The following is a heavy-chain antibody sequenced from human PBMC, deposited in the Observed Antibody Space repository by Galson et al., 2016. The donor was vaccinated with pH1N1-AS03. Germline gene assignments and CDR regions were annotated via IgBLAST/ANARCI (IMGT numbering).Heavy chain of an antibody. CDR2: ISPDGSKI. J-gene: IGHJ6*02. CDR1: GFTFSSFG. CDR3: TKDLPTRYGMDV. Sequence: CAASGFTFSSFGLHWVRQAPGKGLDWVAHISPDGSKIYYADSVRGRFTISRDNFKSTLYLQLNSLRGEDTAVNYCTKDLPTRYGMDVWGQGTTVTVSS. V-gene: IGHV3-30*18.